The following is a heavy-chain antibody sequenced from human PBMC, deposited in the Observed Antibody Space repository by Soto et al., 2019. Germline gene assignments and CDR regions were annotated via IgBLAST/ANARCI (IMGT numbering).Heavy chain of an antibody. D-gene: IGHD5-12*01. CDR3: ARGGNRYSNTASGVGGFDF. CDR1: GVSISSSY. J-gene: IGHJ4*02. V-gene: IGHV4-59*01. CDR2: IYYTGTT. Sequence: SETLSLTCTASGVSISSSYWSWIRQSPGTGLEWIGYIYYTGTTNYNPSLKRRVTISLDTAKNQFSLNVNSLTTADTAVYFCARGGNRYSNTASGVGGFDFWGQGTLVTVSS.